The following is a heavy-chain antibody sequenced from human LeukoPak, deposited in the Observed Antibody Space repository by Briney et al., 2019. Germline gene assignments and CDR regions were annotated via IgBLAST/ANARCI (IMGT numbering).Heavy chain of an antibody. Sequence: ASVKVSFKASGYTFTIYGISWVRQAPGQGLEWMGWISAYNGNTNYAQKLQGRVTMTTDTSTSTAYMELRSLRSDDTAVYYCARDFSSGPPVGYWGQGTLVTVSS. V-gene: IGHV1-18*01. CDR1: GYTFTIYG. CDR3: ARDFSSGPPVGY. D-gene: IGHD6-19*01. CDR2: ISAYNGNT. J-gene: IGHJ4*02.